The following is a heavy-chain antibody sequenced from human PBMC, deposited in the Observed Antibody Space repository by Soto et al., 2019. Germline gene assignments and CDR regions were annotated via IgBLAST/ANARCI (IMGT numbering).Heavy chain of an antibody. CDR2: ISAYNGNT. CDR3: ARRRGHYYDSSGYYSYYFDY. D-gene: IGHD3-22*01. CDR1: GYTFTSYG. J-gene: IGHJ4*02. V-gene: IGHV1-18*04. Sequence: QVQLVQSGAEVKKPGASVKVSCKASGYTFTSYGISWVRQAPGQGLEWMGWISAYNGNTNYAQKLQGRVTMTTDTSTSTAYMELRSLRSDDTAVYYCARRRGHYYDSSGYYSYYFDYRGQGTLVTVSS.